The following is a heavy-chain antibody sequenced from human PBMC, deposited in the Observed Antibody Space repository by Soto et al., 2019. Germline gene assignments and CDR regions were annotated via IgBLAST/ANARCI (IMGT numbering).Heavy chain of an antibody. Sequence: SETLSLTCAVYGGSFSGYYWSWIRQPPGKGLEWIGEINHSGSTNYNPSLKSRVTISVDTSKNQFSLKLSSVTAADTAVYYCARVGTVISTPSVYNWFDPWGQGTLVTVSS. CDR1: GGSFSGYY. J-gene: IGHJ5*02. CDR3: ARVGTVISTPSVYNWFDP. D-gene: IGHD4-17*01. V-gene: IGHV4-34*01. CDR2: INHSGST.